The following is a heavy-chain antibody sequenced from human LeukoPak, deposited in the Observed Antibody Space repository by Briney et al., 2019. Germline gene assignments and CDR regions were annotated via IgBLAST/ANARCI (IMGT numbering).Heavy chain of an antibody. CDR1: GFTFSSYA. CDR3: AKDRGRMYYYDSSGYYLFDY. Sequence: GGSLRLSCAASGFTFSSYAMSWVRQAPGKGLEWVSAISGSGGSTYYADSVKGRFTISRDNSKNTLYLQMNSLRAEDTAVYYCAKDRGRMYYYDSSGYYLFDYWGQGTLVTVSS. CDR2: ISGSGGST. D-gene: IGHD3-22*01. J-gene: IGHJ4*02. V-gene: IGHV3-23*01.